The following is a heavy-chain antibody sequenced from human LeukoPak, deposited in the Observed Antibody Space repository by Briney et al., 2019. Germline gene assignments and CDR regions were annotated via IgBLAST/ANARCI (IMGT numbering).Heavy chain of an antibody. CDR3: ARKEGDYYGSGSYYGY. J-gene: IGHJ4*02. D-gene: IGHD3-10*01. CDR2: ISSSSSYI. Sequence: PGGSLRLSCAASGFTFSSYSMNWVRQAPGKGLEWVSSISSSSSYIYYADSVKGRFTISRDNAKNSLYLQMNSLRAEDTAVYYCARKEGDYYGSGSYYGYWGQGTLVTVSS. CDR1: GFTFSSYS. V-gene: IGHV3-21*01.